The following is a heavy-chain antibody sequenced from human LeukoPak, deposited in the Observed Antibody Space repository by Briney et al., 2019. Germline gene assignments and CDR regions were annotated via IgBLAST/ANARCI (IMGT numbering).Heavy chain of an antibody. CDR2: INTSGSS. D-gene: IGHD6-25*01. CDR1: GGSISNY. J-gene: IGHJ5*02. CDR3: AREGGGPRWLDP. Sequence: SETLSLTCTVSGGSISNYWSWIRQPAGKGLEWIGRINTSGSSNYNPSLRSRVTMSVDTSKNQFPLNLSSVTAADTAVYYCAREGGGPRWLDPWGQGTLVTVSS. V-gene: IGHV4-4*07.